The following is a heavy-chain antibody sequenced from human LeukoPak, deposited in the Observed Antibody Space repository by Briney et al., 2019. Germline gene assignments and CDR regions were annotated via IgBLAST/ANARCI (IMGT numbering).Heavy chain of an antibody. CDR1: GFNFQRYA. CDR2: ISGSGGST. D-gene: IGHD1-7*01. J-gene: IGHJ5*02. Sequence: PGGSLRLSCAASGFNFQRYAMSWVRQAPGKGLEWVAAISGSGGSTYYADSVKGRFTISRDNTKNTLYLQMNSLRAEDTAVYYCAKGVPGTNNWFDPWGQGTLVTVSS. CDR3: AKGVPGTNNWFDP. V-gene: IGHV3-23*01.